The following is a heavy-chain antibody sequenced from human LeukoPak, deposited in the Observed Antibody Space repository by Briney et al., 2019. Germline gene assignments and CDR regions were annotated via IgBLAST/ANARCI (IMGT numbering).Heavy chain of an antibody. J-gene: IGHJ6*03. V-gene: IGHV1-2*06. CDR2: INPNSGGT. D-gene: IGHD3-22*01. CDR3: AREDGNYYDSSGYYYYYYYMDV. CDR1: GYTFTGYY. Sequence: ASVKVSCKASGYTFTGYYMHWVRQAPGQGLEWMGRINPNSGGTNYAQKFQGRVTMTRDTSISTAYMELSRLRSDDTAVYYCAREDGNYYDSSGYYYYYYYMDVWGKGTTVTVSS.